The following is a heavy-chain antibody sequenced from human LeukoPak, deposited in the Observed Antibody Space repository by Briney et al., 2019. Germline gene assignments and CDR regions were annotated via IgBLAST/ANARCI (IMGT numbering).Heavy chain of an antibody. CDR2: IIPIFGTA. D-gene: IGHD5-24*01. Sequence: GASVKVSCKASGGTFSSYAISWVRQAPGQGLEWMGGIIPIFGTANYAQKFQGRVTITADGSTSTAYMELSSLRSEDTAVYYCAKDYNYVIDSWGQGTLVTVSS. CDR3: AKDYNYVIDS. CDR1: GGTFSSYA. V-gene: IGHV1-69*13. J-gene: IGHJ4*02.